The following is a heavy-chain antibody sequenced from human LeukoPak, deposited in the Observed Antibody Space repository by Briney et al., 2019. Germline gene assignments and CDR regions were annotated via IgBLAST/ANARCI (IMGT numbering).Heavy chain of an antibody. CDR1: GFTFSRYA. CDR3: SKRWAGYCSSKSCSAGYFDY. J-gene: IGHJ4*02. CDR2: VGNASPYI. Sequence: KPGGSLRLSCAASGFTFSRYAMNWVRQAPGKGLEWVSSVGNASPYIYYADSVKGRFTFSRDNAKNSLYLQMNSLRDEDTAMYYGSKRWAGYCSSKSCSAGYFDYWGQGTLVTVSS. D-gene: IGHD2-2*01. V-gene: IGHV3-21*01.